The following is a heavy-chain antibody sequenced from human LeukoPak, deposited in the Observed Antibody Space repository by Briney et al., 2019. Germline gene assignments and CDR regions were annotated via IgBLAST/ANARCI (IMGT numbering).Heavy chain of an antibody. CDR3: ARRISTAWGIDY. J-gene: IGHJ4*02. D-gene: IGHD3-16*01. CDR1: GLTVSSSY. Sequence: GGSLRLSCAASGLTVSSSYMNWVRQAPGKGLEWVSVTYSSGNTYYADSVKGRFTVSRDNSKNTLYLQMNSLRPDDTAVYYCARRISTAWGIDYWGQGTLVTVAS. CDR2: TYSSGNT. V-gene: IGHV3-53*01.